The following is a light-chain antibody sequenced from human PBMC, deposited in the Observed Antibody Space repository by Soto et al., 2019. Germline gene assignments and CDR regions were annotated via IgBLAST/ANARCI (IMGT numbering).Light chain of an antibody. CDR2: GAS. J-gene: IGKJ1*01. CDR3: QQYGSSPPKT. Sequence: EIVLTQSPGTLSLSPGEGATLSCRASQSVSSSYLAWYQQKPGQAPRLLIYGASSRATGIPDRFSGSGSGTDFTLTISRLETEDFAVYYCQQYGSSPPKTCGQGTKVEI. CDR1: QSVSSSY. V-gene: IGKV3-20*01.